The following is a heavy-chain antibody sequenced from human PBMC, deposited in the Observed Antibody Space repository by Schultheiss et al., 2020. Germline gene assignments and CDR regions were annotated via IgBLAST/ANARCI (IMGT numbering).Heavy chain of an antibody. V-gene: IGHV3-33*01. CDR1: GFTFSSYG. Sequence: GGSLRLSCAASGFTFSSYGMHWVRQAPGKGLEWVAVIWYDGSNKYYADSVKGRFTISRDNSKNTLYLQMNSLRAEDTAVYYCARNTHILVRGVIISYYYYGMDVWGQGTTVTVSS. J-gene: IGHJ6*02. CDR3: ARNTHILVRGVIISYYYYGMDV. CDR2: IWYDGSNK. D-gene: IGHD3-10*01.